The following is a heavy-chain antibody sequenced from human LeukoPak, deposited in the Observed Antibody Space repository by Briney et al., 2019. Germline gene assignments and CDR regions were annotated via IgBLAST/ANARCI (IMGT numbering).Heavy chain of an antibody. CDR2: ISANNGDK. Sequence: ASVTVSFTCSGYGFTINGNSWVRHGQGQGKEWMGGISANNGDKNYAQKLQGRVTMPTDTSTSTAYMELNSLRSDDTAVYYCARGGRIRYFDWLLFPTNSFDPWGQGTLVTVSS. V-gene: IGHV1-18*01. D-gene: IGHD3-9*01. J-gene: IGHJ5*02. CDR3: ARGGRIRYFDWLLFPTNSFDP. CDR1: GYGFTING.